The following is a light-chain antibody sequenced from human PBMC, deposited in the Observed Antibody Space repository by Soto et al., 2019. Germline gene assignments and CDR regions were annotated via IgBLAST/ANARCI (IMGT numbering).Light chain of an antibody. CDR3: AAWDDSLSEWV. V-gene: IGLV1-47*01. CDR2: MNN. J-gene: IGLJ1*01. CDR1: SSNIGSNY. Sequence: QSVLTQPPSASGTPGQRVTISCSGSSSNIGSNYVYWYQQLPRTAPKLLIYMNNQRPSGVPDRFSGSKSGTPASLAISGLRSEDEADYYCAAWDDSLSEWVFGTGTKVTVL.